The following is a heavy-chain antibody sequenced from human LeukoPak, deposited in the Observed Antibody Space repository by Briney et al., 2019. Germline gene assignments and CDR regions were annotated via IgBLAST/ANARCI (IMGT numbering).Heavy chain of an antibody. Sequence: GSSVKVSCKASGGTFSSYAISWVRQAPGQGLEWMGGIIPIFGTANYAQKFQGRVTITTDESTSTAYMELSSLRSEDTAVYYCARSVFYCTNGVCYTEYFQHWGQGTLVTVSS. CDR2: IIPIFGTA. J-gene: IGHJ1*01. D-gene: IGHD2-8*01. CDR3: ARSVFYCTNGVCYTEYFQH. CDR1: GGTFSSYA. V-gene: IGHV1-69*05.